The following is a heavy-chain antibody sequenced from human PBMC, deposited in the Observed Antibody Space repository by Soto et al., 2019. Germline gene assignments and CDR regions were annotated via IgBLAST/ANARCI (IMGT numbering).Heavy chain of an antibody. Sequence: QLQLQESGPGLVKPSETLSLTCTVSGGSISSSSYYWGWIRQPPGKGLEWVGSIYYGGSTYYNPSLKSRVTVSVDTSKNQFSLKLSSVTAADTAVYYCARHSYYYVSGYGFWFDPWGQGTLVPVSS. J-gene: IGHJ5*02. D-gene: IGHD3-10*01. V-gene: IGHV4-39*01. CDR1: GGSISSSSYY. CDR2: IYYGGST. CDR3: ARHSYYYVSGYGFWFDP.